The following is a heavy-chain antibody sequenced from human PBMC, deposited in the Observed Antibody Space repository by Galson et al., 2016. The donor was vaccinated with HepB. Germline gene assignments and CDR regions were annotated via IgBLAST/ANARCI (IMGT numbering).Heavy chain of an antibody. D-gene: IGHD6-6*01. J-gene: IGHJ4*02. Sequence: SETLSLTCTVSGGSISGTTYYWGWIRQPPGKGLEWIGSIYFSGNTYYNPSLKSRVTMSVDTSKNQFSLRLSSVTAADTAVYYCARSIAARAEDNWGQGTLVTVSS. CDR1: GGSISGTTYY. V-gene: IGHV4-39*01. CDR2: IYFSGNT. CDR3: ARSIAARAEDN.